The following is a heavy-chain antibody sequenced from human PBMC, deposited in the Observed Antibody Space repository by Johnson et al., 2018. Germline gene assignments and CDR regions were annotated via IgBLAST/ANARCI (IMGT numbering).Heavy chain of an antibody. D-gene: IGHD3-10*01. V-gene: IGHV3-23*04. CDR3: ANTYGSGSYPYYYYGMDV. J-gene: IGHJ6*02. CDR1: GFTFSSYA. CDR2: ISGSGGST. Sequence: EVQLVESGGGLVQPGGSLRLSCAASGFTFSSYAMSWVRQAPGKGLEWVSAISGSGGSTYYADSVKGRFTISRDNSKNTLYLQMNSLGAEDTAVYYCANTYGSGSYPYYYYGMDVWGQGTTVTVSS.